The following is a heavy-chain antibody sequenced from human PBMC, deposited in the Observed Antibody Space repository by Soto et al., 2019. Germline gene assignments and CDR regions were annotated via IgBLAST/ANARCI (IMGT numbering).Heavy chain of an antibody. CDR2: INHSGST. Sequence: SETLSLTCAVYGGSFSGYYWSWIRQPPGKGLEWIGEINHSGSTNYNPSLKSRVTISVDTSKNQFSLKLSSVTAADTAVYYCARVFKKLRYFGWLLLQDTWFDPWGQGNLVPVSS. V-gene: IGHV4-34*01. CDR1: GGSFSGYY. CDR3: ARVFKKLRYFGWLLLQDTWFDP. D-gene: IGHD3-9*01. J-gene: IGHJ5*02.